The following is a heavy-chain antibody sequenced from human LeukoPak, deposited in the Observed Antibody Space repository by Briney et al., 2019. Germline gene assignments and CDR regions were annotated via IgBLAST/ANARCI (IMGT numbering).Heavy chain of an antibody. Sequence: QAGGSLRLSCVASGFTFNNYAMSWVRHVPGKRLEWDSTFSGPLETTYYAPSIEGRFIISRDNSRNTVSLQMNSLRAEDTAIYYCAKASLGSCSGAKCYHFDNWGQGTLVTVSS. CDR2: FSGPLETT. CDR1: GFTFNNYA. D-gene: IGHD2-15*01. J-gene: IGHJ4*02. CDR3: AKASLGSCSGAKCYHFDN. V-gene: IGHV3-23*01.